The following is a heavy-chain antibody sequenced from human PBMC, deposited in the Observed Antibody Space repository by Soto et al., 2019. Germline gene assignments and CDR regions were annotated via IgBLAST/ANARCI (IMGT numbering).Heavy chain of an antibody. Sequence: HPGGSLRLSCAASGFTFSSYAMHWVRQTPGKGLEWVSAIGTAGDTYYPGSVKGRFTISRENAKNSLYLQMNSLRAEDTAVYYCARVPKYYDILTGYSPYYYYGMDVWGQGTTVTVSS. CDR2: IGTAGDT. CDR1: GFTFSSYA. V-gene: IGHV3-13*01. J-gene: IGHJ6*02. D-gene: IGHD3-9*01. CDR3: ARVPKYYDILTGYSPYYYYGMDV.